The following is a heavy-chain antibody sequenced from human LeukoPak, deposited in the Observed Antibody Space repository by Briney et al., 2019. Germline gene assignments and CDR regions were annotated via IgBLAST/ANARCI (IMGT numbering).Heavy chain of an antibody. V-gene: IGHV1-8*01. J-gene: IGHJ4*02. CDR3: ARGMGSGSYSAAYYFDY. D-gene: IGHD3-22*01. Sequence: ASVKVSCKASGYTFTSYDINWVRQAPGQGLEWMGWMNPNSGNTGYAQKFQDRVTMTRNTSISTAYMGLSSLRSEDTAVYYCARGMGSGSYSAAYYFDYWGQGTLVTVSS. CDR1: GYTFTSYD. CDR2: MNPNSGNT.